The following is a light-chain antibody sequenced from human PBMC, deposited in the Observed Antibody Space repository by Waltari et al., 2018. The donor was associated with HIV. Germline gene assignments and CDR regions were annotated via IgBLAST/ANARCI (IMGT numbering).Light chain of an antibody. CDR3: LTWDTGIGV. CDR2: INSDGSH. J-gene: IGLJ2*01. CDR1: SGYRNHA. Sequence: QVVLTQSPSASASLGASVKLTCTLSSGYRNHAIAWHQQQSEKGPRYLMKINSDGSHNKGDGIPDRFSGSSSGAERYLTISSLQSEDEADYYCLTWDTGIGVFGGGTKLTVL. V-gene: IGLV4-69*01.